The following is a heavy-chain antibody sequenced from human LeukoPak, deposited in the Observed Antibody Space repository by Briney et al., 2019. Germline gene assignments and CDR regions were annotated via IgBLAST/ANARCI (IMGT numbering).Heavy chain of an antibody. J-gene: IGHJ1*01. Sequence: PGGSLRLSCAASGFTFSSYAMSWVRQAPGKGLEWVSAISGSGGSTYYADSVKGRFTISRDNSKNTLYLQMNSLRAEDTAVYYCAKDGAMVRGVIEYFQHWGQGTLVTVSS. V-gene: IGHV3-23*01. CDR1: GFTFSSYA. D-gene: IGHD3-10*01. CDR2: ISGSGGST. CDR3: AKDGAMVRGVIEYFQH.